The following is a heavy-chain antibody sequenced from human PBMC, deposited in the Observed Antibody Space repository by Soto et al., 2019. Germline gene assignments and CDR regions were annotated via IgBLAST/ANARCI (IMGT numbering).Heavy chain of an antibody. Sequence: GGSLRLSCAASGFTFTNYAMPWVRQAPGKGLEWVAVISYDGSNKYYADSVKGRFTISRDNSKNTLYLQMNSLRDEDTAVYYCARGPRTYSSSWYPDYWGQGTLVTVSS. CDR1: GFTFTNYA. D-gene: IGHD6-13*01. J-gene: IGHJ4*02. CDR3: ARGPRTYSSSWYPDY. V-gene: IGHV3-30-3*01. CDR2: ISYDGSNK.